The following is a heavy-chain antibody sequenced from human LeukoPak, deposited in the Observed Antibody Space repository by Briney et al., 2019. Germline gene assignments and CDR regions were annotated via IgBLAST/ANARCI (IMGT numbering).Heavy chain of an antibody. CDR3: ARDRGGLGELSLLPDY. CDR2: MNPNSGNT. V-gene: IGHV1-8*02. Sequence: ASVKVSCKASGYTFSSYHIHWVRQATGQGLEWMGWMNPNSGNTGYAQKFQGRVTMTRNTSISTAYMELSSLRSEDTAVYYCARDRGGLGELSLLPDYWGQGTLVTVSS. CDR1: GYTFSSYH. D-gene: IGHD3-16*02. J-gene: IGHJ4*02.